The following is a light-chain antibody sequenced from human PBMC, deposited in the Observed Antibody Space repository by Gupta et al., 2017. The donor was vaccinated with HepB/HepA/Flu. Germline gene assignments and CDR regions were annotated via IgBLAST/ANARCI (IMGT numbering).Light chain of an antibody. CDR3: QSYDSSLSSYV. J-gene: IGLJ1*01. CDR2: GNT. V-gene: IGLV1-40*01. Sequence: QSVLTQPPPVSAAPGQRDTLDCTGSSANIGAGSDVNWYQQRPGTAPKLLIYGNTNRPSGVPDRFSGSKSGTLASLAITGLQAEDEADYYCQSYDSSLSSYVFGTGTKVSVL. CDR1: SANIGAGSD.